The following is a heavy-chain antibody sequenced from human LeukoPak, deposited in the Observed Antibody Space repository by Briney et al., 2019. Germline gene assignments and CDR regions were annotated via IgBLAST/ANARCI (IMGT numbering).Heavy chain of an antibody. Sequence: GGSLRLSCAASGFTFSSYSMNWVRQAPGKGLEWVSSISSSSSYIYYADSVKGRFTISRDNAKNPLYLKMNSLRAEDTAVYYCARDRVVRGVIITAGTDYWGQGTLVTVSS. CDR3: ARDRVVRGVIITAGTDY. J-gene: IGHJ4*02. D-gene: IGHD3-10*01. CDR2: ISSSSSYI. V-gene: IGHV3-21*01. CDR1: GFTFSSYS.